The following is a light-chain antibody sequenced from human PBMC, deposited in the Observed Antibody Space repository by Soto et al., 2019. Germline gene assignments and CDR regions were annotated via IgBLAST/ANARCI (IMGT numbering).Light chain of an antibody. Sequence: QSALTQPASVSGSPGQSXTIXXTGXXXDVVAYNYVSWYQQHPGKAPKLMIYDVSNRPSGVSDRFSGSKSGNTASLSISGLQTEDEADYYCSSYRSISTLVFGGGTKVTVL. J-gene: IGLJ2*01. V-gene: IGLV2-14*01. CDR1: XXDVVAYNY. CDR3: SSYRSISTLV. CDR2: DVS.